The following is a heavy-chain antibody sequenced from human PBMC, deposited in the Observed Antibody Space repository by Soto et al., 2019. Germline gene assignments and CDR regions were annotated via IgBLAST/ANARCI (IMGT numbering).Heavy chain of an antibody. CDR2: ISSRGRRT. J-gene: IGHJ4*01. CDR1: GFTFANFG. D-gene: IGHD3-3*01. CDR3: SNVAKFGVFFEYFDS. Sequence: GGSLRLSCGISGFTFANFGMGWVRQAPGKGLYWVSGISSRGRRTYYADSVKGRFTISRDNSKNTLYLKMDSLRADDTAVYYCSNVAKFGVFFEYFDSWGQGSRVTV. V-gene: IGHV3-23*01.